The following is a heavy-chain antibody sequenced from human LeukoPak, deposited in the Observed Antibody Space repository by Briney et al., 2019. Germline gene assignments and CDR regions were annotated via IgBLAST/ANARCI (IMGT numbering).Heavy chain of an antibody. CDR2: IIPILGIA. CDR1: GGTFSSYA. V-gene: IGHV1-69*04. D-gene: IGHD2-2*01. CDR3: ARGSTVDCSSTSCYSPVYYGMDV. Sequence: SVKVSCTASGGTFSSYAISWVRQTPGQGLEWMGRIIPILGIANYAQKFQGRVTITADKSTSTAYMELSSLRSEDTAVYYCARGSTVDCSSTSCYSPVYYGMDVWGQGTTVTVSS. J-gene: IGHJ6*02.